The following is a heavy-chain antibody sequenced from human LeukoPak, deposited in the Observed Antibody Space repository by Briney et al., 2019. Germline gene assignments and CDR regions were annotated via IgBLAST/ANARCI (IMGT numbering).Heavy chain of an antibody. Sequence: PGRSLRLSCAASGFTFSSYAMHWVRQAPGKGLEWVAVISYDGSNKYYADSVKGRFTISRDNSKNTLYLQMNSLRAEDTAVHYCARDRGDFWSGYYTNYFDYWGQETLVTVSS. CDR1: GFTFSSYA. D-gene: IGHD3-3*01. J-gene: IGHJ4*02. CDR2: ISYDGSNK. CDR3: ARDRGDFWSGYYTNYFDY. V-gene: IGHV3-30*04.